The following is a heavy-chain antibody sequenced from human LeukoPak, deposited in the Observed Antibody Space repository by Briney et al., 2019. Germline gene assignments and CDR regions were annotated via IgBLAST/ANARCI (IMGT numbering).Heavy chain of an antibody. CDR2: ISYDGSNK. J-gene: IGHJ6*02. CDR1: GFTFSSYA. V-gene: IGHV3-30-3*01. D-gene: IGHD3-10*01. Sequence: GGSLRLSRAASGFTFSSYAMHWVRQAPGKGLEWVAVISYDGSNKYYADSVKGRFTISRDNSKNTLYLQMNSLRAEDTAVYYCASPLSGVWGQGTTVTVSS. CDR3: ASPLSGV.